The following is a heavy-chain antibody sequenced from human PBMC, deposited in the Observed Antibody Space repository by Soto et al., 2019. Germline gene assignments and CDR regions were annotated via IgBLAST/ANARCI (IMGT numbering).Heavy chain of an antibody. CDR2: IYYSGST. J-gene: IGHJ5*02. CDR3: AGTDYGDYLNWFDP. D-gene: IGHD4-17*01. Sequence: QVQLQESGPGLVKPSETLSLTCTVSGGSISSYYWSWIRQPPGKGLEWIGYIYYSGSTNYNPSLKIRVTISVDTSKNQFSLKLSSVTAADTAVYYCAGTDYGDYLNWFDPWGQGTLVTVSS. CDR1: GGSISSYY. V-gene: IGHV4-59*08.